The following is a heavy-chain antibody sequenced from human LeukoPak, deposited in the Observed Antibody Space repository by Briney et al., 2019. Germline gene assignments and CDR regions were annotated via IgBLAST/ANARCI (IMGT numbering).Heavy chain of an antibody. CDR1: GFTFSSYA. D-gene: IGHD1-7*01. CDR3: ARDLGDSGTTPLDY. J-gene: IGHJ4*02. CDR2: ISYDGSNK. V-gene: IGHV3-30-3*01. Sequence: GGSLRLSCAASGFTFSSYAMHWVRQAPGKGLEWVAVISYDGSNKYYADSVKGRFTISRDNSKNTLYLRMNSLRAEDTAVYYCARDLGDSGTTPLDYWGQGTLVTVSS.